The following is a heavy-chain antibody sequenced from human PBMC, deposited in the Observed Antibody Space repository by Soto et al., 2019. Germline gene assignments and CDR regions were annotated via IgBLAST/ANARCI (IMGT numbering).Heavy chain of an antibody. V-gene: IGHV3-30*18. D-gene: IGHD1-26*01. CDR3: AKAYYGGEVGATTRGNGIDY. Sequence: GGSLRLSCAASGFTFSSYGMHWVRQAPGKGLEWVAVISYDGSNKYYADSVKGRFTISRDNSKNTLYLQMNSLRAEDTAVYYCAKAYYGGEVGATTRGNGIDYWGQGTLVTVSS. J-gene: IGHJ4*02. CDR2: ISYDGSNK. CDR1: GFTFSSYG.